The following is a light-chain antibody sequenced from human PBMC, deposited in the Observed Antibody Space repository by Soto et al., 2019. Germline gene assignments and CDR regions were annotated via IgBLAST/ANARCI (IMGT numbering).Light chain of an antibody. CDR3: QQYDSYWT. Sequence: DIQMTQSPSTLSASVGDRFTITCRASQSISSWLAWYQQKPWKAPKLLIHDASSLESGVPSRLSGTGSGTVFTLTISNLQPDDFATYYCQQYDSYWTFGQGTKVDIK. J-gene: IGKJ1*01. V-gene: IGKV1-5*01. CDR1: QSISSW. CDR2: DAS.